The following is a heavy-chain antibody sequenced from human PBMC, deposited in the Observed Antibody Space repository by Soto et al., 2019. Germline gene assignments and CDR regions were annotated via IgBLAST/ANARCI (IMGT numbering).Heavy chain of an antibody. CDR2: IWYDGSNK. J-gene: IGHJ6*02. D-gene: IGHD2-15*01. Sequence: GGSLRLSCAASGFTFSSYGMHWVRQAPGKGLEWVAVIWYDGSNKYYADSVKGRFTISRDNSKNTLYLQMNSLRAEDTAVYYCARGFRYCSGGSCYSGYYYYGMDVWGQGTTVTVSS. V-gene: IGHV3-33*01. CDR1: GFTFSSYG. CDR3: ARGFRYCSGGSCYSGYYYYGMDV.